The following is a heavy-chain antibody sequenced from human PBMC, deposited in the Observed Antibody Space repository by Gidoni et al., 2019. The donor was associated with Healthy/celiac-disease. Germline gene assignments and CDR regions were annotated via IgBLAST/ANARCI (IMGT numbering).Heavy chain of an antibody. CDR2: ISSSGSTI. V-gene: IGHV3-48*03. D-gene: IGHD5-18*01. J-gene: IGHJ6*02. Sequence: EVQLVESGGGLVQPGGSLSLSCAASGFTFSSYEMHWVRQAPGKGLEWVSYISSSGSTIYYADSVKGRFTISRDNAKNSLYLQMNSLRAEDTAVYYCAREERGYSYGSHYYYGMDVWGQGTTVTVSS. CDR1: GFTFSSYE. CDR3: AREERGYSYGSHYYYGMDV.